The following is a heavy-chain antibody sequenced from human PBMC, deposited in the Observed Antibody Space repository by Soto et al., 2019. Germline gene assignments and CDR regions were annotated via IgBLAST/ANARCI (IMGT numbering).Heavy chain of an antibody. CDR3: AKKRDYYDSSGYYYDY. Sequence: GGSLRLSCAASGFTFSSYAMSWVRQAPGKGLEWVSAISGSGGSTYYADSVKGRFTISRDNSKNTLYLQMNSLGAEDTAVYYCAKKRDYYDSSGYYYDYWGQGTLVTVS. CDR2: ISGSGGST. J-gene: IGHJ4*02. D-gene: IGHD3-22*01. CDR1: GFTFSSYA. V-gene: IGHV3-23*01.